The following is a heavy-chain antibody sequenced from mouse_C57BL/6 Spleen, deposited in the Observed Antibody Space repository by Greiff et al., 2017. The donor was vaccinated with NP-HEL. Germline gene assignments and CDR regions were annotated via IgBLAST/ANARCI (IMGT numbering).Heavy chain of an antibody. D-gene: IGHD2-4*01. CDR3: AREVLRHYYAMDY. J-gene: IGHJ4*01. CDR2: INYDGSST. Sequence: EVKLVESEGGLVQPGSSMKLSCTASGFTFSDYYMAWVRQVPEKGLEWVANINYDGSSTYYLDSLKSRFIISRDNAKNILYLQMSSLKSEDTATYYCAREVLRHYYAMDYWGQGTSVTVSS. V-gene: IGHV5-16*01. CDR1: GFTFSDYY.